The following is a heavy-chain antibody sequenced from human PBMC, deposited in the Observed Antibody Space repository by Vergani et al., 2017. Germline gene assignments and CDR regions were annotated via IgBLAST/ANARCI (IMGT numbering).Heavy chain of an antibody. CDR1: GFTLSSYG. J-gene: IGHJ6*03. CDR2: IWYDGSNK. D-gene: IGHD5-12*01. CDR3: ARVGGYGNYMDV. V-gene: IGHV3-33*01. Sequence: QVQLVEAGGGVVQPGRSLRLSCAASGFTLSSYGMHWVRQAPGKGLEWVAVIWYDGSNKYYADSVKGRFTISRDNSKNTLYLQMNSLRAEDTAVYYCARVGGYGNYMDVWGKGTTVTVSS.